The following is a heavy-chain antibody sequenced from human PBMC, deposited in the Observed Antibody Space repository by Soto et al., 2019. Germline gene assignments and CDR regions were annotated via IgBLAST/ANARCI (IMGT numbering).Heavy chain of an antibody. CDR2: ISGSGGST. CDR1: GFTFSSYA. Sequence: GGSLRLSCAASGFTFSSYAMSWVRQAPGKGLEWVSAISGSGGSTYYADSVKGRFTISRDNSKNTLYLQMNSLRAEDTAVYYWARRLPHYDYIWGAFDIWGQGTMVIVSS. D-gene: IGHD3-16*01. V-gene: IGHV3-23*01. CDR3: ARRLPHYDYIWGAFDI. J-gene: IGHJ3*02.